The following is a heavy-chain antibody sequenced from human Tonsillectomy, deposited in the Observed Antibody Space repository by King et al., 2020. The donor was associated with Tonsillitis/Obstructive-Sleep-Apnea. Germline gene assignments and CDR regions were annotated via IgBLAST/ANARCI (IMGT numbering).Heavy chain of an antibody. J-gene: IGHJ6*02. Sequence: VQLVGSGGGLVQPGGSLRLSCAASGFTFSTYGMSWVRQAPGKGPEWVSVISGSGNSTYYSDSVKGRFTISRDNSKNTLYLQMNSLRTEDTAVYYCAKDHRGGRYCSGNSCPTFGMDVWGQGTTVTVSS. CDR1: GFTFSTYG. CDR3: AKDHRGGRYCSGNSCPTFGMDV. D-gene: IGHD2-15*01. CDR2: ISGSGNST. V-gene: IGHV3-23*04.